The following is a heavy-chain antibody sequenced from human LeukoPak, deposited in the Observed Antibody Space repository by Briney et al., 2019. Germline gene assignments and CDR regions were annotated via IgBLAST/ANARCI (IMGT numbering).Heavy chain of an antibody. Sequence: PGGSLRLSCAASGFTFSSYAMSWVRQAPGKGLEWVSTIIVSGGSTYYADSVKGRFTISGDNSKNTLYLQMNSLRAEDTAVYYCAKDVGNFNWGGVAFDIWGQGTMVTVSS. V-gene: IGHV3-23*01. J-gene: IGHJ3*02. CDR3: AKDVGNFNWGGVAFDI. D-gene: IGHD7-27*01. CDR1: GFTFSSYA. CDR2: IIVSGGST.